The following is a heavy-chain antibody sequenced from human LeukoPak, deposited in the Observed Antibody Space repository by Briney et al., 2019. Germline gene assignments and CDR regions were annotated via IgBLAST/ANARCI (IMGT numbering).Heavy chain of an antibody. D-gene: IGHD5-18*01. Sequence: PSETLSLTCAVYGGSFSGYYWSWIRQPPGKGLEWIGEINHGGSTNYNPSLKRRVTISVDTSKNQFSLKLNSVTAADTAVYYCARAGRGYSYGYGDFDYWGQGTLVTVSS. V-gene: IGHV4-34*01. CDR3: ARAGRGYSYGYGDFDY. CDR2: INHGGST. J-gene: IGHJ4*02. CDR1: GGSFSGYY.